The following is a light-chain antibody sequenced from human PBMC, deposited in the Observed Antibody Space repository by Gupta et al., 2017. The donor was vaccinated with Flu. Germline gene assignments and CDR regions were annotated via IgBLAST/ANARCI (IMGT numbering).Light chain of an antibody. Sequence: PSSLSAFVGDRVTITCRASQSISGYLNWYQQKPGKAPKLLIYAASSLQSGVPSRFSGSGSGTDFTLTISKLQPEDFATYYCQQSDSTPQTFGQGTKLEIK. V-gene: IGKV1-39*01. CDR2: AAS. CDR3: QQSDSTPQT. CDR1: QSISGY. J-gene: IGKJ2*01.